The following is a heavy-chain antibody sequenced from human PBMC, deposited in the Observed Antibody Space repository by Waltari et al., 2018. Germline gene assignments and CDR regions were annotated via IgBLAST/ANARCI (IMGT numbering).Heavy chain of an antibody. CDR1: GGSFRGYY. J-gene: IGHJ4*02. CDR3: SSTSTYSSGWYYFDY. D-gene: IGHD6-19*01. CDR2: INHSGST. V-gene: IGHV4-34*01. Sequence: QVQLQQWGAGLLKPSETLSLTCAVYGGSFRGYYWSWIRQPPGKGLEWIGEINHSGSTNYNPSLKSRVTISVDTSKNQFSLKLSSVTAADTAVYYCSSTSTYSSGWYYFDYWGQGTLVTVSS.